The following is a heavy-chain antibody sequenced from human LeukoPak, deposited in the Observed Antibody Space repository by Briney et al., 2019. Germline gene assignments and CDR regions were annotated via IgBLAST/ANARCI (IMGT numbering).Heavy chain of an antibody. CDR1: GYPFTSYG. D-gene: IGHD2-15*01. V-gene: IGHV1-18*01. J-gene: IGHJ6*02. CDR3: ARGSCSGGSCYGMDV. CDR2: ISAYNGNT. Sequence: ASVKVSCKASGYPFTSYGFSWVRQAPGQGLEWMGWISAYNGNTNYAQKLQGRVTMTTDTSTSTAYMELRSLRSDDTAVYYCARGSCSGGSCYGMDVWRQGTTVTVSS.